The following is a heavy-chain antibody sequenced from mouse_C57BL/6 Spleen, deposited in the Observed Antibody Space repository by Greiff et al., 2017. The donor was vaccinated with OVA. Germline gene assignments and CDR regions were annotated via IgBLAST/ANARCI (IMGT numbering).Heavy chain of an antibody. V-gene: IGHV1-50*01. Sequence: VQLQQPGAELVKPGASVKLSCKASGYTFTSYWMQWVKQRPGQGLEWIGEIDPSDSYTNYNQKFKGKATLTVDTSSSTAYMQLSSLTSEDSAVYYCARGTAQALYWGQGTTLTVSS. D-gene: IGHD3-2*02. CDR3: ARGTAQALY. J-gene: IGHJ2*01. CDR1: GYTFTSYW. CDR2: IDPSDSYT.